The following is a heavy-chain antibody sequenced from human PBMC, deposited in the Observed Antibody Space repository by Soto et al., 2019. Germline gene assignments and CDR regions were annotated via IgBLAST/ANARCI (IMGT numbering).Heavy chain of an antibody. Sequence: QMHLQESGPGLVKPSETLSLTCTVSGGSVTSDEDYWTWIRQSPGKGLEWIGYISNSGSTGYNPSLKPRLSMSVDRSKNQFTLRLTSVTAADTAVYFCATESGSTYGYFDHWGQGTQVTVSS. J-gene: IGHJ4*02. CDR2: ISNSGST. CDR3: ATESGSTYGYFDH. CDR1: GGSVTSDEDY. V-gene: IGHV4-30-4*01. D-gene: IGHD5-18*01.